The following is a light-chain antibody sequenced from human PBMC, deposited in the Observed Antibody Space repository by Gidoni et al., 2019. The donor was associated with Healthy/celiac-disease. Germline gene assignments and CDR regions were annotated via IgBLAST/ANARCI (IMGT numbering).Light chain of an antibody. CDR3: QQYYSTPWT. V-gene: IGKV4-1*01. J-gene: IGKJ1*01. CDR1: QSVLYSSNNKNY. CDR2: WAS. Sequence: DIVMTQSPDSLAVSLGERATINCKSSQSVLYSSNNKNYLAWYQQKPGQPPELLIYWASTRESGVPDGFSGSGSGTDFTLTISSLQAEDVAVYYCQQYYSTPWTFGQGTKVETK.